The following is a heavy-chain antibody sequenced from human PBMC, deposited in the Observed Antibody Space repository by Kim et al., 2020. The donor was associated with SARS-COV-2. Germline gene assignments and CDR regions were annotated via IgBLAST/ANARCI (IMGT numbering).Heavy chain of an antibody. V-gene: IGHV4-34*01. CDR3: ARDDWLRDRRTDY. J-gene: IGHJ4*02. Sequence: YNPSLKSRVTISVDTSKNQLSLKLNSVTAADTAVYYGARDDWLRDRRTDYWGQGTLVIVSS. D-gene: IGHD5-12*01.